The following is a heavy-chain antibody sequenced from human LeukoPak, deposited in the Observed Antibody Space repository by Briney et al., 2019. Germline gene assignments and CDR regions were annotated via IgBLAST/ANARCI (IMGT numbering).Heavy chain of an antibody. CDR1: GGSISSGGYY. CDR2: IYYSGST. CDR3: ARGGKYDILTGYANWFDP. J-gene: IGHJ5*02. D-gene: IGHD3-9*01. Sequence: SQTLSLTCTVSGGSISSGGYYWSWIRQHPGKGLEWIGYIYYSGSTYYNPSLKSRVTISVDTSKNQFSLKLSSVTAADTAVYYCARGGKYDILTGYANWFDPWGQGTLVTVSS. V-gene: IGHV4-31*03.